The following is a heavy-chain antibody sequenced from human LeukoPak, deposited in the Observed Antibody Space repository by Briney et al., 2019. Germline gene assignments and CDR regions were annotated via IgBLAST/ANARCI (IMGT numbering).Heavy chain of an antibody. CDR2: LSWDSANI. V-gene: IGHV3-9*01. D-gene: IGHD3-22*01. CDR3: AKSPYYYDSSGSPFDF. J-gene: IGHJ4*02. CDR1: GFTFHDYA. Sequence: GGSLRPSCAASGFTFHDYAMHWVRQAPGQGLEWVSGLSWDSANIGYADSVKGRFTISRDNAKNSLYLQMNSLRVEDAALYYCAKSPYYYDSSGSPFDFWGQGTLVTVSS.